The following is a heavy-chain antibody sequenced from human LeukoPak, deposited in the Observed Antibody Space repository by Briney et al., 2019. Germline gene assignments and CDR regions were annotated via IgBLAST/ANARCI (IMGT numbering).Heavy chain of an antibody. V-gene: IGHV1-2*02. Sequence: ASVKVSCKASGYTFTSYAMHWVRQAPGQRLEWMGWINPNSGGTNYAQKFQGRVTMTRDTSISTAYMELSRLRSDDTAVYYCASGGLTGESAFDIWGQGTMVTVSS. CDR2: INPNSGGT. J-gene: IGHJ3*02. CDR3: ASGGLTGESAFDI. D-gene: IGHD7-27*01. CDR1: GYTFTSYA.